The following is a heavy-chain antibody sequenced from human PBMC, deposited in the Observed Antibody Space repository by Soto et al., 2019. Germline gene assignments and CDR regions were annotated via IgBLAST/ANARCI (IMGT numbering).Heavy chain of an antibody. CDR3: AHTSLVLRPEAFDI. D-gene: IGHD3-3*01. CDR1: GFSLSTSGVG. J-gene: IGHJ3*02. CDR2: IYWDDGK. Sequence: QITLKESGPTLVKPTQTLTLTCTFSGFSLSTSGVGVGWIRQPPGKALDCLALIYWDDGKRYIPSLKSRLTIPKDSSKNQVVLTMPNMDPVDTATYYCAHTSLVLRPEAFDIWSLGPMVTVSS. V-gene: IGHV2-5*02.